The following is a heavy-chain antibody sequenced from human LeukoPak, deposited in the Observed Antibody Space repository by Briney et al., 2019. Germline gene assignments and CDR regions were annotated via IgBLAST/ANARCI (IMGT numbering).Heavy chain of an antibody. Sequence: SETLSLTCTVSGGSMRSYYWTWIWQPPGKGLEWIGYIFYSGSTNYNPSLKSRVTMSVDTSKNQFSLELSSVTAADTAVYFCARSPYCTSTSCYAGTFDYWGQGALVTVSS. CDR1: GGSMRSYY. J-gene: IGHJ4*02. V-gene: IGHV4-59*01. D-gene: IGHD2-2*01. CDR3: ARSPYCTSTSCYAGTFDY. CDR2: IFYSGST.